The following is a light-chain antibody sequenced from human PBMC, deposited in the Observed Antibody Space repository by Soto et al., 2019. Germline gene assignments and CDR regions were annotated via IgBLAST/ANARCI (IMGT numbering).Light chain of an antibody. CDR1: SSNIGKMY. Sequence: QSVLTQPPSVSAAPGQKVTISCSGSSSNIGKMYVFWYQQVPGTAPKLLIYDNNKRPSGIPDRFSGYKSGTSATLGITGLQTGDEADYYCGTWDSSLSAYVFGTGTKVTVL. CDR3: GTWDSSLSAYV. CDR2: DNN. V-gene: IGLV1-51*01. J-gene: IGLJ1*01.